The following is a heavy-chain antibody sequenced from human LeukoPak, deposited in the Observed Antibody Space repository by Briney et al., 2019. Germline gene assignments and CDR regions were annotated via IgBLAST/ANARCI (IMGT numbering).Heavy chain of an antibody. CDR3: ARGPVTGYYGSGSYYNVRDYYYYYYMDV. J-gene: IGHJ6*03. D-gene: IGHD3-10*01. CDR2: IYYSGST. CDR1: GGSISSYY. V-gene: IGHV4-59*01. Sequence: SETLSLTCTVSGGSISSYYWSWIRQPPGKGVEWIGYIYYSGSTNYNPSLKRRVTISVDTSKNQFSLKLSSVTAADTAVYYCARGPVTGYYGSGSYYNVRDYYYYYYMDVWGKGTTVTISS.